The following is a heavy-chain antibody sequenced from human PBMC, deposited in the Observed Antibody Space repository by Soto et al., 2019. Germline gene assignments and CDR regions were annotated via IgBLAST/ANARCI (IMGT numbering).Heavy chain of an antibody. V-gene: IGHV4-31*03. CDR2: IYYSGST. J-gene: IGHJ6*02. CDR3: ARDKDYGDYYYGMDV. CDR1: GGSISSGGYY. D-gene: IGHD4-17*01. Sequence: PSETLSLTCTVSGGSISSGGYYWSWIRQHPGKGLEWIGYIYYSGSTYYNPSLKSRVTISVDTSKNQFSLKLSSVTAADTAVYYCARDKDYGDYYYGMDVWGQGTTVTVSS.